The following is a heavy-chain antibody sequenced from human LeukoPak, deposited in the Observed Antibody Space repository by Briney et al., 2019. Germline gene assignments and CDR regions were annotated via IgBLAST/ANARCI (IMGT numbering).Heavy chain of an antibody. J-gene: IGHJ4*02. CDR2: IYTSGST. CDR1: GGSISSYY. CDR3: ASYDSSGYYSYYFDY. Sequence: PSETLSLTCTVSGGSISSYYWSWIRQPAGKGLEWIGRIYTSGSTNYNPSLKSRVTMSVDTSKNQFSLKLSSVTAADTAVYYCASYDSSGYYSYYFDYWGQGTLVTVSS. D-gene: IGHD3-22*01. V-gene: IGHV4-4*07.